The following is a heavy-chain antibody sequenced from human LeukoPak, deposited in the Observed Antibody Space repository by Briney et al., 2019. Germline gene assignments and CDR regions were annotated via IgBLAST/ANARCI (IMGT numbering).Heavy chain of an antibody. CDR1: GFTFSNYG. D-gene: IGHD6-6*01. V-gene: IGHV3-74*01. CDR2: INSDGRNT. J-gene: IGHJ3*02. CDR3: ARPRSYEAFDI. Sequence: GGSLRLSCAASGFTFSNYGMTWVRQAPGKGLVWVSRINSDGRNTNYADSVKGRFTISRDNAKNTLFLQMNSLRAEDTAVYYCARPRSYEAFDIWGQGTMVTVSS.